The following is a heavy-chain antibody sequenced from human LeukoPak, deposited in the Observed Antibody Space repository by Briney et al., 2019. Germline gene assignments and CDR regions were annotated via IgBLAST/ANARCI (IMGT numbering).Heavy chain of an antibody. CDR1: GYTFTVYY. CDR2: INPNSGGT. J-gene: IGHJ6*02. V-gene: IGHV1-2*02. CDR3: AVCSGGSCPCMEV. D-gene: IGHD2-15*01. Sequence: ASVNVSFKASGYTFTVYYMHWVRQAPGQGLEGMGWINPNSGGTNYAQKLHGRVTMTRDTSISTAYMELSRLRYDDTAVYYCAVCSGGSCPCMEVWGQGTTVTVSS.